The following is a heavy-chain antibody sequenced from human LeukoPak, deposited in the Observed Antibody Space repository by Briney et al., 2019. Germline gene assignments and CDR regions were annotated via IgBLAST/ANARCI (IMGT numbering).Heavy chain of an antibody. V-gene: IGHV4-39*01. CDR1: GDSISSSSYY. D-gene: IGHD3-16*01. Sequence: SETLSLTCTVSGDSISSSSYYWGWIRQPPEKGLEWIGSIHYSGSTYYNPSLKSRVTISVDTSKNQFSLKLSSVTAADTAVYYCARRARRGSHIDYWGQGTLVTVPS. CDR2: IHYSGST. CDR3: ARRARRGSHIDY. J-gene: IGHJ4*02.